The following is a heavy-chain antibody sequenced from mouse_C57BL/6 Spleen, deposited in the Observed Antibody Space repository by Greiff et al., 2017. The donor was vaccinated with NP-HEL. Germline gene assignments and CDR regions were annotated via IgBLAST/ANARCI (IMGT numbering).Heavy chain of an antibody. CDR2: IDPSDSYT. CDR3: ARRGNYGDVHYYAMDY. V-gene: IGHV1-59*01. Sequence: QVQLKQPGAELVRPGTSVKLSCKASGYTFTSYWMHWVKQRPGQGLEWIGVIDPSDSYTNYNQKFKGKATLTVDTSSSTAYMQLSSLTSEDSAVYYCARRGNYGDVHYYAMDYWGQGTSVTVSS. J-gene: IGHJ4*01. D-gene: IGHD2-13*01. CDR1: GYTFTSYW.